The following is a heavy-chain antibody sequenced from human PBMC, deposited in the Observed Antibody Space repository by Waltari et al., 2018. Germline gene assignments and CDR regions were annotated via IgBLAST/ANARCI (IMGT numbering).Heavy chain of an antibody. D-gene: IGHD3-10*01. V-gene: IGHV3-15*01. CDR1: GFTFTKAW. CDR3: ATDYGDFLGV. J-gene: IGHJ6*04. Sequence: EVLVVESGGGLVKPGGSLRLSCVVSGFTFTKAWMSWVRQAPGKGLEWVGRIKSEGDGGTRDYSAPLKGRISLSRDDSKNTVYLQMNTLKPEDTAVYFCATDYGDFLGVWGTGTTVTVFS. CDR2: IKSEGDGGTR.